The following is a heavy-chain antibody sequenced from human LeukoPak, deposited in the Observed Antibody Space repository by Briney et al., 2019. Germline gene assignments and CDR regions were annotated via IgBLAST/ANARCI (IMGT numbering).Heavy chain of an antibody. CDR2: INLDGSGQ. CDR3: ARDNNLEFDY. Sequence: PGGSLRLSCVASKFSFSSYWTSWLRHVPGKGLEWVANINLDGSGQYYVDSVRGRFTISRDNAKNSLFLQMNSLRVEDTAVYYCARDNNLEFDYWGQGTLVTVSS. CDR1: KFSFSSYW. J-gene: IGHJ4*02. V-gene: IGHV3-7*01. D-gene: IGHD2/OR15-2a*01.